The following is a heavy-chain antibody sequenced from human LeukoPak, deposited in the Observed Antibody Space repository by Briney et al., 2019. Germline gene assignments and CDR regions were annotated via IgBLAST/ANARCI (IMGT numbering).Heavy chain of an antibody. CDR1: GFTLSSYW. D-gene: IGHD3-10*01. Sequence: NPGGSLRLSCAASGFTLSSYWMHWVRQAPGKGLVWVSSISSSSSYIYYADSVKGRFTISRDNAKNSLYLQMNSLRAEDTAVYYCALLGVRGAHTFDPWGQGTLVTVSS. CDR3: ALLGVRGAHTFDP. CDR2: ISSSSSYI. V-gene: IGHV3-21*01. J-gene: IGHJ5*02.